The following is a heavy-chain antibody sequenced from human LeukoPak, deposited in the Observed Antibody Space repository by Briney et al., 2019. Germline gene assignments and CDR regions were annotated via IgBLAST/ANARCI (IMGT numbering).Heavy chain of an antibody. Sequence: ETLSLTCTVSGGSINGYYWNWVRQPPGKGLEWVSLISGDGGSTYYADSVKGRFTISRDNSKNSLYLQMNSLRTEDTALYYCAKDRYYYDSSGYGGMDVWGQGTTVIVSS. J-gene: IGHJ6*02. CDR2: ISGDGGST. CDR1: GGSINGYY. CDR3: AKDRYYYDSSGYGGMDV. D-gene: IGHD3-22*01. V-gene: IGHV3-43*02.